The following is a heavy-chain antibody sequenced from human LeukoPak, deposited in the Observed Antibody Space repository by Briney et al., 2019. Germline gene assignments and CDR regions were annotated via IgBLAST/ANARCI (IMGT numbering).Heavy chain of an antibody. CDR1: GFTFSSYG. CDR2: IRYDGSNK. CDR3: AKAFGGYDYFDY. J-gene: IGHJ4*02. D-gene: IGHD5-12*01. V-gene: IGHV3-30*02. Sequence: PGGSQRLSCAPSGFTFSSYGMYWVRQAPGKGLEWVAFIRYDGSNKYYEDAVKGRFTISRDNSKNTLYLQMNSLRAEDTAVYYCAKAFGGYDYFDYWGQGTLVTVS.